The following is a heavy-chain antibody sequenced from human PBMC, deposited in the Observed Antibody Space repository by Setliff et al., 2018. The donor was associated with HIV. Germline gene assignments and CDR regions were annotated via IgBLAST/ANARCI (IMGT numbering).Heavy chain of an antibody. Sequence: ETLSLTCAVYGGSFSGYYWSWIRQPPGKGLEWIGEINHSGSTNYNPSLKTRVTISVDKSKNQFSLKLTSVTAADTAVYYCARAFDSSAPWIDLWAQGTLVTVSS. CDR1: GGSFSGYY. D-gene: IGHD3-22*01. V-gene: IGHV4-34*01. J-gene: IGHJ5*02. CDR2: INHSGST. CDR3: ARAFDSSAPWIDL.